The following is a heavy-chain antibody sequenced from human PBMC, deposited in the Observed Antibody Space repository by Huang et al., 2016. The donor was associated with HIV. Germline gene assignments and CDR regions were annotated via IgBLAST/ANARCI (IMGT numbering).Heavy chain of an antibody. CDR3: ASLFFDY. J-gene: IGHJ4*02. V-gene: IGHV4-34*01. CDR1: GGSFSGYY. Sequence: QVQLQQWGAGVLKPSETLSLTCAGYGGSFSGYYWSWIRQSPGKGLEWIGEINHSGSTNYNPSLKSRVTMSVDTSKNQFSLKLSSVTAADTAVYYCASLFFDYWGQGSLVTVSS. CDR2: INHSGST.